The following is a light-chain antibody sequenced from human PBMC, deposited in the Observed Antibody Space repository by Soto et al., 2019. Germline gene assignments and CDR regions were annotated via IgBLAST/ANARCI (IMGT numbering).Light chain of an antibody. CDR2: KAS. J-gene: IGKJ3*01. V-gene: IGKV1-5*03. Sequence: DIQTTQSPSTLSASVGDRVTITCRASQSISSWLAWYQQKPGKAPKLLIYKASTLESGVPSRFSGSGSGTAFTLTIISLQPDDFATYYCQQSFTFGPGTKVDIK. CDR1: QSISSW. CDR3: QQSFT.